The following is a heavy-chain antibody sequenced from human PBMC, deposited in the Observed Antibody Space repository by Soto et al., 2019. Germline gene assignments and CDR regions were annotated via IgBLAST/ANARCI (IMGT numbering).Heavy chain of an antibody. CDR3: ARPKYSGMDV. Sequence: QVQLVQSGAEVKKPGSSVKVSCKASGGTFSSYAISWVRQAPGQGLEWMGWINPNSGGTNYAQKFQGRVTMTRDTSISTAYMELSRLRSDDTAVYYCARPKYSGMDVWGQGTTVTVSS. D-gene: IGHD2-21*01. V-gene: IGHV1-2*02. J-gene: IGHJ6*02. CDR1: GGTFSSYA. CDR2: INPNSGGT.